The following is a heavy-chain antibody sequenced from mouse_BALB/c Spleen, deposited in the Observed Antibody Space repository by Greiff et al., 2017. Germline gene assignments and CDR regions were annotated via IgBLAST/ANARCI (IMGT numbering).Heavy chain of an antibody. CDR2: IRLKSNNYAT. J-gene: IGHJ4*01. D-gene: IGHD2-14*01. V-gene: IGHV6-6*02. Sequence: EVMLVESGGGLVQPGGSMKLSCVASGFTFSNYWMNWVRQSPEKGLEWVAEIRLKSNNYATHYAESVKGRFTISRDDSKSSVYLQMNNLRAEDTGIYYCTGVPPYYAMDYWGQGTSVTVSS. CDR1: GFTFSNYW. CDR3: TGVPPYYAMDY.